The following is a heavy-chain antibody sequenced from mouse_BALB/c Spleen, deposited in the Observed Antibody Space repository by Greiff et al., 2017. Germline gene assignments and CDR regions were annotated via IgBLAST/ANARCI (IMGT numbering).Heavy chain of an antibody. J-gene: IGHJ2*01. CDR2: ISDGSSYT. V-gene: IGHV5-4*02. CDR1: GFTFSDYY. D-gene: IGHD2-4*01. CDR3: ARGDYEYTGSFDD. Sequence: DVQLVESGGGLVKPGGSLKLSCAASGFTFSDYYMYWVRQTPEKRLEWVATISDGSSYTYYPDSVKGRFTISRDNAKNNLYLQMSSLKSEDTAMYYCARGDYEYTGSFDDWGEGTTLSVSS.